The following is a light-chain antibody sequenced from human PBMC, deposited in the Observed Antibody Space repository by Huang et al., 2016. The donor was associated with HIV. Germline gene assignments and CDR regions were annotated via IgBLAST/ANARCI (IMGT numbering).Light chain of an antibody. CDR3: QQYGNWPPWT. J-gene: IGKJ1*01. V-gene: IGKV3-15*01. Sequence: IVMTQFPVTLAVSPGEIVTLSCRASQSISNNLVWYQQKPGQAPRLRISDTSARATCGPPRFSGSGSGTDFTLTISSLQSEDFAVHYCQQYGNWPPWTFGQGTKVEMK. CDR2: DTS. CDR1: QSISNN.